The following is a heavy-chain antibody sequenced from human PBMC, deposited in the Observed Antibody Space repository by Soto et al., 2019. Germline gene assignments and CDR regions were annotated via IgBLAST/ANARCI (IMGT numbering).Heavy chain of an antibody. CDR1: GYTFSGYY. V-gene: IGHV1-2*02. J-gene: IGHJ5*02. CDR3: ARDSPLYCSSSSCYSGWFDP. CDR2: INPNSGGT. Sequence: PSVKVSCKASGYTFSGYYMHWVRQAPGQGLEWMGWINPNSGGTNYAQKFQGRVTMTRDTSISTAYMELSRLRSDDTAVYYCARDSPLYCSSSSCYSGWFDPWGQGTLVTVSS. D-gene: IGHD2-2*01.